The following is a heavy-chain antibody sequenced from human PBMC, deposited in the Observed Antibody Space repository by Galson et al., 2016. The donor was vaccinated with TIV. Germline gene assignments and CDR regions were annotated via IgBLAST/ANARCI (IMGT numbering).Heavy chain of an antibody. D-gene: IGHD2-8*01. Sequence: VKVSCKVSGYNFTDYYLHWMQQAPGKGFEWMGHVDPEDGQTKYAPKFQGRVTMTADTSTDTAYMESTSLRSEDTAIYYCTTVRLRGSGGMDVWGQGTTVIVSS. J-gene: IGHJ6*02. CDR2: VDPEDGQT. V-gene: IGHV1-69-2*01. CDR1: GYNFTDYY. CDR3: TTVRLRGSGGMDV.